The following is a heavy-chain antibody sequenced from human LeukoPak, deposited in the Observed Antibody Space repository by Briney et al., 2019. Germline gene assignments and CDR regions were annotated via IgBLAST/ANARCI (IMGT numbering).Heavy chain of an antibody. D-gene: IGHD3-22*01. J-gene: IGHJ4*02. CDR2: INPSGGST. CDR3: ARDSDYYDSSGYYLTLPDY. V-gene: IGHV1-46*01. CDR1: GYTFTSYY. Sequence: ASVKVSCKASGYTFTSYYMHWVRQAPGQGLEWMGIINPSGGSTSYAQKFQGRVTMTRDTSTSTVYMELSSLRSEDTAVYYCARDSDYYDSSGYYLTLPDYWGQGTLVTVSS.